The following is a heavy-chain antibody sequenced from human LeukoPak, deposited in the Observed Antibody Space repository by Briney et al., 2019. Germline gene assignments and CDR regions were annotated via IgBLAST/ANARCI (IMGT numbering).Heavy chain of an antibody. J-gene: IGHJ1*01. CDR1: GDSISSSSYD. CDR3: ARRRYYDSTGLLD. Sequence: SETLSLTCTVSGDSISSSSYDWGWVRQPRGKGLEWIADIYYSGSSYYSPSLKSRVTISLDTSKSQFSLKLRSVTAADTAVYFCARRRYYDSTGLLDWGQGTLVSVSS. CDR2: IYYSGSS. V-gene: IGHV4-39*01. D-gene: IGHD3-22*01.